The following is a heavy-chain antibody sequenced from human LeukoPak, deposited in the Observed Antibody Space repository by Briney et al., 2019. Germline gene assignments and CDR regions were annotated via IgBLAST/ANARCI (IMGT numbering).Heavy chain of an antibody. V-gene: IGHV1-2*06. J-gene: IGHJ4*02. Sequence: ASVKVSCKASGYTFTGYYMHWVRQAPGQGLEWMGRINPNSGGTNYAQKFQGRVTMTRDTSINTAYMDLSRLRSDDTAVYYCAGGRNSVYYFNVVAPSYFDYWGQGTLVPVSS. CDR1: GYTFTGYY. CDR3: AGGRNSVYYFNVVAPSYFDY. D-gene: IGHD3-22*01. CDR2: INPNSGGT.